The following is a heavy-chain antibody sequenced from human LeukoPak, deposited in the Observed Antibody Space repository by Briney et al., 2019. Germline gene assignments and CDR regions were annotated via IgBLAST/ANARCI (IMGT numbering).Heavy chain of an antibody. D-gene: IGHD2-15*01. V-gene: IGHV3-48*04. CDR3: ASPYCHGGTCRLYFEY. CDR1: EFTFSSYS. J-gene: IGHJ4*02. CDR2: ISSSGSTI. Sequence: GGSLRLSCAASEFTFSSYSMNWVRQAPGRGLEWVSYISSSGSTIYYADSVKGRFTISRDNAKNSLYLQMNSLRAEDTAVYYCASPYCHGGTCRLYFEYWGQGTLATVSS.